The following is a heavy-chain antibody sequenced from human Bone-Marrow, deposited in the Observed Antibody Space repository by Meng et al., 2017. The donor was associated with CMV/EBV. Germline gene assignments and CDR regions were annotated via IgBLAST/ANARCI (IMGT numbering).Heavy chain of an antibody. Sequence: KGSGKASGYTFTSYDINWERQATGQGLEWMGWMNPNSGNTGYAQKFQGRVTITRNTPISTAYMELSSLRSEDTAVYYCARGPCVISRGSTSCNGDGMDVWGQGTTVTVSS. V-gene: IGHV1-8*01. CDR1: GYTFTSYD. CDR2: MNPNSGNT. D-gene: IGHD2-2*01. CDR3: ARGPCVISRGSTSCNGDGMDV. J-gene: IGHJ6*02.